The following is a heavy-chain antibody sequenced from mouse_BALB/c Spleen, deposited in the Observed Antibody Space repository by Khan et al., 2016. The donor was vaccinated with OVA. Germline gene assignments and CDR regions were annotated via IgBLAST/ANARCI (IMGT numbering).Heavy chain of an antibody. D-gene: IGHD3-1*01. CDR1: GYTFTDYY. Sequence: QVQLQQPGPELARPGASVTLSCKASGYTFTDYYINWVRQRTGQGLEWIGEIYPGSDNTYYNEKFKGKATLTADKSFSTAYIQLSRQTSEDYAGYFCARERAAWLPYWGQGTLVTVSA. V-gene: IGHV1-77*01. CDR3: ARERAAWLPY. J-gene: IGHJ3*01. CDR2: IYPGSDNT.